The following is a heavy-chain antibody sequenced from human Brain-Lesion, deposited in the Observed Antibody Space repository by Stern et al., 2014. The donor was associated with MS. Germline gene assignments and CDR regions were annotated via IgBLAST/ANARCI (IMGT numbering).Heavy chain of an antibody. CDR3: ARFPASRPHVFDS. V-gene: IGHV4-4*02. Sequence: QVQLQESGPGLVKPSGTLSLTCAVSGGSISSSNWWSWVRQSPGKGLEWIGESDHSGSTISNPSLKSRVTVSVDKSKNRSPLTLRSVPAADTAVYFCARFPASRPHVFDSWGQGTLVTVSS. D-gene: IGHD6-13*01. CDR1: GGSISSSNW. CDR2: SDHSGST. J-gene: IGHJ4*02.